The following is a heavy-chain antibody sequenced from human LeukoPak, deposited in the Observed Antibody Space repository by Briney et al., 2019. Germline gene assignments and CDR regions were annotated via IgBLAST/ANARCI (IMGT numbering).Heavy chain of an antibody. V-gene: IGHV4-30-2*01. CDR1: GGSISSGGYS. D-gene: IGHD4-17*01. CDR3: ARGRYGDYFDY. CDR2: IYHSGST. Sequence: SETLPLTCAVSGGSISSGGYSWSWIRQPPGKGLEWIGYIYHSGSTYYNPSLKSRVTISVDRSKNQFSLKLSSVTAADTAVYYCARGRYGDYFDYWGQGTLVTVSS. J-gene: IGHJ4*02.